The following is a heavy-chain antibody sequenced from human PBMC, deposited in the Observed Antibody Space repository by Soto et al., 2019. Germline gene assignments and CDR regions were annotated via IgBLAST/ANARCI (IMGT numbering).Heavy chain of an antibody. D-gene: IGHD6-25*01. V-gene: IGHV3-30*18. Sequence: AGGSLRLSCAASGFTFSSYGMHWVRQAPGKGLEWVAVISYDGSNKYYADSVKGRFTISRDNSKNTLYLQMNSLRAEDTAVYYCAKEGVFQQPLNYVYVIDTLYYDYWGQGTLVTVSS. CDR1: GFTFSSYG. CDR3: AKEGVFQQPLNYVYVIDTLYYDY. J-gene: IGHJ4*02. CDR2: ISYDGSNK.